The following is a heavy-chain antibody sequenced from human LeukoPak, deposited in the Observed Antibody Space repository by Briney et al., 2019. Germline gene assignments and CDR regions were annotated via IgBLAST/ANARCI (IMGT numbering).Heavy chain of an antibody. CDR1: GYTFTKYF. J-gene: IGHJ4*02. CDR3: ARDDYGDLQYFEN. V-gene: IGHV1-2*02. Sequence: ASVKVSCKASGYTFTKYFLHWVRQAPGQGLEWMGWINPNGGGTIYAQKFQGRVTMTRDTSISTAYMGVSRLTSDDTAVYYCARDDYGDLQYFENWGQGTLVTVSS. CDR2: INPNGGGT. D-gene: IGHD4-17*01.